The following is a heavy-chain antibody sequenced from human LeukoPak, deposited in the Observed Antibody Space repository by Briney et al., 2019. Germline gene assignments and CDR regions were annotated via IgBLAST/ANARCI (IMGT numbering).Heavy chain of an antibody. J-gene: IGHJ4*02. CDR3: ARDSITGDNSLDF. D-gene: IGHD7-27*01. Sequence: QPGRSLRLSCAASGFTFSTCGMHWVRQAPGKGLEWVAVITNDGNYEKYADAVRGRFTISRDNSKNTLYLQMNSLSAEDTAVYYCARDSITGDNSLDFWGRGTLVTVSS. CDR1: GFTFSTCG. CDR2: ITNDGNYE. V-gene: IGHV3-33*05.